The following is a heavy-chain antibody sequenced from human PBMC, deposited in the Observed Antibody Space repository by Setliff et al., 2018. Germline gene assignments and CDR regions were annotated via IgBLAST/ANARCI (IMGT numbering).Heavy chain of an antibody. CDR3: ARWTARAVDY. D-gene: IGHD6-6*01. CDR2: IKQDGSEI. V-gene: IGHV3-7*03. J-gene: IGHJ4*02. Sequence: PGGSLRLSCLASGFTFSSYWMSWVRQAPGKGLEWVANIKQDGSEIYYVDSVKGRFTISRDNAKNSLYLQMSSLRAEDTAVYYCARWTARAVDYWGQGTLVTVSS. CDR1: GFTFSSYW.